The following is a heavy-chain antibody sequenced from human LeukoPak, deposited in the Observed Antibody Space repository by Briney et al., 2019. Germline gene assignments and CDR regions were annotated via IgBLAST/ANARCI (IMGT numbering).Heavy chain of an antibody. V-gene: IGHV4-39*01. D-gene: IGHD6-13*01. CDR2: LYYSGST. CDR3: ARPVASAGFIDF. J-gene: IGHJ4*02. CDR1: GLSVRSSDYY. Sequence: PSETLSLTCAVSGLSVRSSDYYWGWVRQPPGKGLEWIGSLYYSGSTYYNPSLESRVTISVHTSKNELSLKVTSVTAADTAVYYCARPVASAGFIDFWGQGTLVTVSS.